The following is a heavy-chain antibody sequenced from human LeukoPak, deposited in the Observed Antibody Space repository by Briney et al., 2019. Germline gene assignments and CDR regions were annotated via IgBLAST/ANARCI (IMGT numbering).Heavy chain of an antibody. D-gene: IGHD3-22*01. V-gene: IGHV3-30*04. CDR3: ITLLLGEWT. J-gene: IGHJ4*02. CDR1: GFTFSSYA. CDR2: ISYDGSNK. Sequence: PGGSLRLSCAASGFTFSSYAMHWVRQAPGKGLEWVAVISYDGSNKYYADSVKGRFTISRDNSKNTLYLQMNSLRAEDTAVYYCITLLLGEWTWGQGTLVTVSS.